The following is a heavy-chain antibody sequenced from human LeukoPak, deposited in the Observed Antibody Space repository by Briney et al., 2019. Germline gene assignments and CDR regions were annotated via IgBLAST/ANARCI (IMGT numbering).Heavy chain of an antibody. CDR1: GFTFSSYG. D-gene: IGHD3-9*01. J-gene: IGHJ6*02. V-gene: IGHV3-33*01. Sequence: PGRSLRLSCAASGFTFSSYGMHWVRQAPGKGLEWVAVIWYDGSNKYYADSVKGRFTISRDNSKNTLYLQMNSLRAEDTAVYYCARDFVVSGYFDWLERAVYYYGMDVWGQGTTVTVSS. CDR3: ARDFVVSGYFDWLERAVYYYGMDV. CDR2: IWYDGSNK.